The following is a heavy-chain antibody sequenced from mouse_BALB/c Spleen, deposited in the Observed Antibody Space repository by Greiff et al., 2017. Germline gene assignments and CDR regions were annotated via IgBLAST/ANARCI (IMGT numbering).Heavy chain of an antibody. J-gene: IGHJ4*01. CDR1: GYTFTSYW. V-gene: IGHV1-5*01. CDR3: TTFITTATRYYAMDY. CDR2: IYPGNSDT. D-gene: IGHD1-2*01. Sequence: VQLKESGTVLARPGASVKMSCKASGYTFTSYWMHWVKQRPGQGLEWIGAIYPGNSDTSYNQKFKGKAKLTAVTFTSTAYMELSSLTNEDSAVYYCTTFITTATRYYAMDYWGQGTSVTVSS.